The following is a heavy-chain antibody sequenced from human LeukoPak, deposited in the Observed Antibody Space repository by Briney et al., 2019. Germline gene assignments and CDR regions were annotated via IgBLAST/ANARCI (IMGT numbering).Heavy chain of an antibody. CDR2: ISYDGRNI. J-gene: IGHJ4*02. CDR3: ARWGVVGANFDY. CDR1: GFTFNNYG. V-gene: IGHV3-30*03. D-gene: IGHD1-26*01. Sequence: PGGSLRLSCAASGFTFNNYGMHWVRQAPGKGLEWVAVISYDGRNIHYPDSVKGRFTISRDNSKNTLYLQMNSLRAEDTAVYYCARWGVVGANFDYWGQGTLVTVSS.